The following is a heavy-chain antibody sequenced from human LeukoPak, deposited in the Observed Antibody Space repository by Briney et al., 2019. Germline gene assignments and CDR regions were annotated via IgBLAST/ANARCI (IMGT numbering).Heavy chain of an antibody. CDR2: VSPNSANT. Sequence: ASVKVSCEASGYTFTSYDVNWVRQATGQGLEWMGWVSPNSANTACAQKFQGRVTMTRNTSISTAYMELSSLRSEDTAVYYCANMMSMTTVTYWGQGTLVTVSS. CDR1: GYTFTSYD. V-gene: IGHV1-8*01. J-gene: IGHJ4*02. CDR3: ANMMSMTTVTY. D-gene: IGHD4-11*01.